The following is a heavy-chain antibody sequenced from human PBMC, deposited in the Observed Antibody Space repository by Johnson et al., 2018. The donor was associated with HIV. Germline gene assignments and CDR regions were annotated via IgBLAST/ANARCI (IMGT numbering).Heavy chain of an antibody. Sequence: VQLVESGGGLVQPGRSLRLSCAASGFTFDDYAMHWVRQAPGKGLEWVSGISWNGGSTGYADSVKGRFTISRDNAKNSLYLQMNSLRAEVTALYYCAKVLEVGATKDDAFDIWGQGTLVTVSS. CDR2: ISWNGGST. J-gene: IGHJ3*02. V-gene: IGHV3-9*01. D-gene: IGHD1-26*01. CDR3: AKVLEVGATKDDAFDI. CDR1: GFTFDDYA.